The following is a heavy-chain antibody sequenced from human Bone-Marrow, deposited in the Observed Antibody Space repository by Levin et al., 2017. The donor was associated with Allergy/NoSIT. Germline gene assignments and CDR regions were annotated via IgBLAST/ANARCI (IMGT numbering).Heavy chain of an antibody. CDR3: ARAGGPGTADF. CDR1: GFTFSTYW. J-gene: IGHJ4*02. CDR2: INEDGTET. D-gene: IGHD1-7*01. V-gene: IGHV3-7*01. Sequence: QTGGSLRLSCAASGFTFSTYWMSWVRQAPGKGLAWVANINEDGTETYYVDSVKGRFTISRDNAKNSLYLQISSLRAEDTAVYYCARAGGPGTADFWGQGTLVTVSS.